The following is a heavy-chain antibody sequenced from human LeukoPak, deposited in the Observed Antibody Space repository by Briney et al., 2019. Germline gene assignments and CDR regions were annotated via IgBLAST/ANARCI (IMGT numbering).Heavy chain of an antibody. V-gene: IGHV3-30*18. CDR1: GFTFSSYG. D-gene: IGHD3-10*01. CDR3: AKLLAVKGAFDI. Sequence: GGSLRLSCAASGFTFSSYGMHWVRQAPGKGLEWVAVISYDGSNKYYADSVKGRFTISRDNSKNTLYLQMNSLRAEDTAVYYCAKLLAVKGAFDIWGQGTMVTVSS. J-gene: IGHJ3*02. CDR2: ISYDGSNK.